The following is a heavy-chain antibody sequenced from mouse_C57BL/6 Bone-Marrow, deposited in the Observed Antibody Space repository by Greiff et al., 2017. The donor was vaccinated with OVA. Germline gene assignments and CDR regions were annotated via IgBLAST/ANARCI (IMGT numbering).Heavy chain of an antibody. Sequence: VQLQQSGAELVKPGASVKLSCKASGYTFTEYTIHWVKQRSGQGLEWIGWFYPGSGSIKYNEKFKSKATLTVDKPSSTAYMQLSSLTSEDSAVYYCARSGSGYDWYFDVWGTGTTVTVSS. D-gene: IGHD3-2*02. CDR2: FYPGSGSI. J-gene: IGHJ1*03. V-gene: IGHV1-62-2*01. CDR3: ARSGSGYDWYFDV. CDR1: GYTFTEYT.